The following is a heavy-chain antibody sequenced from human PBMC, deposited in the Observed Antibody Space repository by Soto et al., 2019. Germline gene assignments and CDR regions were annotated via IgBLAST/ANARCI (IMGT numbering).Heavy chain of an antibody. D-gene: IGHD3-3*01. CDR3: ARDHRVRFLEWLPNLYYYYYGMDV. CDR2: IIPIFGTA. V-gene: IGHV1-69*01. J-gene: IGHJ6*02. Sequence: QVQLVQSGAEVKKPGSSVKVSCKASGGTFSSYAISWVRQAPGQGLEWMGGIIPIFGTANYAQKFQGRVTITADEATSTAYMELSSLRSEDTAVYYCARDHRVRFLEWLPNLYYYYYGMDVWGQGTTVTVSS. CDR1: GGTFSSYA.